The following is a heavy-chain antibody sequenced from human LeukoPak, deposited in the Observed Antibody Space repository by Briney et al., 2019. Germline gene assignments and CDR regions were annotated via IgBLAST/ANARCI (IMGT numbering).Heavy chain of an antibody. CDR1: GITGYS. J-gene: IGHJ4*02. Sequence: GGSLRLSCAASGITGYSMHWVRQAPGKGLEWVGRIKSKTDGGTTDYAAPVKGRFTISRDDSKNTLYLQMNSLKTEDTVVYYCNPGSGGSGYDPCDYWGQGTLVTVSS. V-gene: IGHV3-15*01. CDR3: NPGSGGSGYDPCDY. D-gene: IGHD5-12*01. CDR2: IKSKTDGGTT.